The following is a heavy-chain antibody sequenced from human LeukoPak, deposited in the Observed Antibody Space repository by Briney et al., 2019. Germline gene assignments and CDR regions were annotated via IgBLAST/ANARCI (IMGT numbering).Heavy chain of an antibody. CDR2: ITGGGGTT. Sequence: GGSLRLSCAVSGFTFSNYAMSWVRQAPGKGLEWVSAITGGGGTTFYAGSVKGRFTISRDNSKNTLYLRMSSLRAEDTALYYCAKDIVGSDWSQGVFDYWGQGTLVTVSS. J-gene: IGHJ4*02. D-gene: IGHD6-19*01. CDR1: GFTFSNYA. CDR3: AKDIVGSDWSQGVFDY. V-gene: IGHV3-23*01.